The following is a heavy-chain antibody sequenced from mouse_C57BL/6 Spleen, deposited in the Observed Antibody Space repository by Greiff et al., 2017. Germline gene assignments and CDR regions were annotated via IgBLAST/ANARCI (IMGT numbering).Heavy chain of an antibody. Sequence: EVNVVESGGDLVKPGGSLKLSCAASGFTFSSYGMSWVRQTPDKRLEWVATISSGGSYTYYPDSVKGRFTISRDNAKNTPYLQMSSLKSEDTAMYDCARQGGYDCDAYFDYWGQGTTLTVSS. CDR1: GFTFSSYG. CDR2: ISSGGSYT. D-gene: IGHD2-4*01. J-gene: IGHJ2*01. V-gene: IGHV5-6*01. CDR3: ARQGGYDCDAYFDY.